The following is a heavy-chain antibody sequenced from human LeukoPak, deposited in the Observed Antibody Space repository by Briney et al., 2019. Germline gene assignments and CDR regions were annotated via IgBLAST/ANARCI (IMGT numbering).Heavy chain of an antibody. CDR1: GYTFTSYG. CDR3: ARGPQLRLGELSLIVGLGY. J-gene: IGHJ4*02. Sequence: ASVKVSCKASGYTFTSYGIIWVRQAPGQGLEWMGWISAYNGNTNYAQKLQGRVTMTTDTSTSTAYMELRSLRSDDTAVYYCARGPQLRLGELSLIVGLGYWGQGTLVTVSS. D-gene: IGHD3-16*02. V-gene: IGHV1-18*01. CDR2: ISAYNGNT.